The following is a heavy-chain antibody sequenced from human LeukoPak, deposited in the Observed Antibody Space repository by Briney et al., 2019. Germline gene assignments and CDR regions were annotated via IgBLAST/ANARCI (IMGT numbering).Heavy chain of an antibody. Sequence: ASVKVSCKASGYTFTSYGISWVRQAPGQGLEWMGWINPNSGGTNYAQKFQGRVTMTRDTSISTAYMELSRLRSGDTAVYYCARGQESHPMGYWGQGTLVTVSS. CDR2: INPNSGGT. D-gene: IGHD3-10*01. CDR3: ARGQESHPMGY. V-gene: IGHV1-2*02. CDR1: GYTFTSYG. J-gene: IGHJ4*02.